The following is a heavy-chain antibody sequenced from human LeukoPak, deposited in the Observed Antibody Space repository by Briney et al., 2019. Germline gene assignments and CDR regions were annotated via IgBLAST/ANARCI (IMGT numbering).Heavy chain of an antibody. D-gene: IGHD1-14*01. CDR1: GGTFSSYA. V-gene: IGHV1-69*13. CDR3: ARPGHYYYGMDV. Sequence: GASVKVSCKASGGTFSSYAISWVRQAPGQGLEWMGGIIPIFGTANYAQKFQGRVTITADESTSTAYMELSSLRSEDTAVYYCARPGHYYYGMDVWGQGTTVTVSS. J-gene: IGHJ6*02. CDR2: IIPIFGTA.